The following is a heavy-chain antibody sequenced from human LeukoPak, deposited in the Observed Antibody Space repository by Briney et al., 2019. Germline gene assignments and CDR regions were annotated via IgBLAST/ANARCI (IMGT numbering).Heavy chain of an antibody. CDR1: GGSFSGYY. CDR3: ARVRLLGYCSSTSCYNYFDY. V-gene: IGHV4-34*12. Sequence: SETLSLTCAVYGGSFSGYYWSWIRQPPGKGLEWIGEIIHSGSTNYNPSLKSRVTISVDTSKNQFSLKLSSVTAADTAVYYCARVRLLGYCSSTSCYNYFDYWGQGTLVTVSS. J-gene: IGHJ4*02. CDR2: IIHSGST. D-gene: IGHD2-2*02.